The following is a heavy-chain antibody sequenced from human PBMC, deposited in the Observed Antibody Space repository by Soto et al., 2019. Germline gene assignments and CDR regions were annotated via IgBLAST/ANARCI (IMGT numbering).Heavy chain of an antibody. V-gene: IGHV3-23*01. CDR3: AKGMFSSSPAAAGSFDY. CDR2: IGGTDGKT. D-gene: IGHD3-10*01. Sequence: PGGSLRLSCAASGFTFSSYAMSWVRQAPGKGLEWVAAIGGTDGKTYYADSVKGRFTISRDNSENTLYLQMNRLRAEDTAVYFCAKGMFSSSPAAAGSFDYWGQGALVTVSS. J-gene: IGHJ4*02. CDR1: GFTFSSYA.